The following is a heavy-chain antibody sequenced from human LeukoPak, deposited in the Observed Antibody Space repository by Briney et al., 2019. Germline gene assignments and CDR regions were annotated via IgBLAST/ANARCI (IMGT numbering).Heavy chain of an antibody. CDR2: LSASGGLT. J-gene: IGHJ4*02. V-gene: IGHV3-23*01. Sequence: AESLCLSCTASGFTFSSCAISWGRQPPPKGLEWRSGLSASGGLTYYADSVKSRFTISRDNSKNTLYLQMNTLIAADTAVDYCAKGGSSYSEMDYWGQGTLVTVSS. CDR1: GFTFSSCA. D-gene: IGHD3-22*01. CDR3: AKGGSSYSEMDY.